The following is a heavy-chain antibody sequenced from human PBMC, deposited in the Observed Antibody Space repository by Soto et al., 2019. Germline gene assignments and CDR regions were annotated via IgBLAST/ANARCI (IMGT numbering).Heavy chain of an antibody. D-gene: IGHD3-10*01. J-gene: IGHJ6*02. CDR3: ARWDGSGRHNCYYYGMDV. V-gene: IGHV1-18*01. Sequence: QVQLVQSGAEVKKPGASVKVSCKASGYTFTSYGISWVRQAPGQGLEWMGWISAYNGNTNYAQKLQGRVTMTTDTXTXTXXMERRSLRSDDTAVYYCARWDGSGRHNCYYYGMDVWGQGTTVTVSS. CDR2: ISAYNGNT. CDR1: GYTFTSYG.